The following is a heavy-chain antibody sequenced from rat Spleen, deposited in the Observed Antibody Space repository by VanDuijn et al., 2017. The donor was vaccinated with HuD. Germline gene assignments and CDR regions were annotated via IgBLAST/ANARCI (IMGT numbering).Heavy chain of an antibody. CDR2: ITNTGGST. J-gene: IGHJ4*01. CDR1: GFTFNNYW. D-gene: IGHD4-3*01. CDR3: TILIIRPHYYVMDA. V-gene: IGHV5-31*01. Sequence: EVQLVESGGGLVQPGRSLKLSCVASGFTFNNYWMTWIRQAPGKGLEWVASITNTGGSTYYPDSVKGRFTISRDNAKSTLYLQMNSLRSEDTATYYCTILIIRPHYYVMDAWGQGASVTVSS.